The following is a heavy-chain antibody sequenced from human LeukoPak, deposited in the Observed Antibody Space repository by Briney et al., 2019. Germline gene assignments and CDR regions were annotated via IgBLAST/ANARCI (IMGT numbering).Heavy chain of an antibody. Sequence: ASVKVSCKASGYNFSTFDIIWLRQTTVEGLEWMGWVNPNSGYTGHAQKLQGRVTLTRNTSISTAYMELSSLRSEDTAVYYCAREVGATVDPWGQGTLVTVSS. D-gene: IGHD1-26*01. CDR2: VNPNSGYT. CDR3: AREVGATVDP. J-gene: IGHJ5*02. CDR1: GYNFSTFD. V-gene: IGHV1-8*01.